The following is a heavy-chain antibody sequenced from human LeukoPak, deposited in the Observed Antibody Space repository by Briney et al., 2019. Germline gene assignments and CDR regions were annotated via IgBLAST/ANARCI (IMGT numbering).Heavy chain of an antibody. V-gene: IGHV3-53*01. CDR3: ARGGIRYFDY. CDR1: GFNVSSNY. CDR2: IYSGGST. D-gene: IGHD5-18*01. Sequence: PGGSLILACAASGFNVSSNYMSWGRQAPGKVLEWVAVIYSGGSTYYADSVKGRFTISRDNSKNTLYLQMNSLRAEDTAVYYCARGGIRYFDYWGQGTLVTVSS. J-gene: IGHJ4*02.